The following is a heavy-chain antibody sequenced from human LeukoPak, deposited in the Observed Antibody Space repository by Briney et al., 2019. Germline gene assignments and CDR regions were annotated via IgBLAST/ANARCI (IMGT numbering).Heavy chain of an antibody. CDR3: ARGDNESTGYYRAFDI. CDR1: GGSISSSSYY. CDR2: IYYSGNT. J-gene: IGHJ3*02. V-gene: IGHV4-39*01. D-gene: IGHD3-22*01. Sequence: SETLSLTCTVSGGSISSSSYYWGWIRQPPGKGLEWIGTIYYSGNTYYNPSLKSRVTISVDTSKNQFSLKLNSVTAADTAVYYCARGDNESTGYYRAFDIWGQGTMVTVSS.